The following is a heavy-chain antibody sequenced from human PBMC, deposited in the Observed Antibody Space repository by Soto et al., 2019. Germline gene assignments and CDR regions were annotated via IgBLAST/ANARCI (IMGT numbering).Heavy chain of an antibody. V-gene: IGHV4-30-4*01. CDR2: ISYSGTT. CDR3: ATMGTPVTGLYYFDY. CDR1: GGTSSSGNDY. Sequence: SETLCLTWTVSGGTSSSGNDYWSWIRQPPGKGLEWIGFISYSGTTHYSASLRCRVSISVDTSKNQFSLDLSSVTAADTAVYYCATMGTPVTGLYYFDYWGQGT. J-gene: IGHJ4*02. D-gene: IGHD4-17*01.